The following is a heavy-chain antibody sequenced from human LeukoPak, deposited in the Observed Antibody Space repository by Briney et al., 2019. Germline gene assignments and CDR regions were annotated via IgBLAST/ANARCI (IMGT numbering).Heavy chain of an antibody. CDR3: ARSDGAAPAKKKFGYSYYGMDV. V-gene: IGHV3-30*04. J-gene: IGHJ6*02. CDR2: ISYDGSNK. Sequence: GGSLRLSCAASGFTFSSYAMHWVRQAPGTGLEWVAVISYDGSNKYYADSVKGRFTISRDNSTTTLYLQMNSLRAEDTAVYYCARSDGAAPAKKKFGYSYYGMDVWGQGTTVTVSS. CDR1: GFTFSSYA. D-gene: IGHD6-13*01.